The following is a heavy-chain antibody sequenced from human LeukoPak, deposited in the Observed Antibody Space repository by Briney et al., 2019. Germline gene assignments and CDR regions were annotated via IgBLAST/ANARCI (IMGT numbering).Heavy chain of an antibody. Sequence: GGSLRLSCAASGFTFSSYWMNWVRQAPGKGLEWVSYIGSSGSTIYYADSVKGRFTISRDNAKNSLYLQMNSLRAEDTAIYYCATYRQVLLPFESWGQGTLVTVSS. CDR1: GFTFSSYW. CDR3: ATYRQVLLPFES. J-gene: IGHJ4*02. V-gene: IGHV3-48*04. D-gene: IGHD2-8*02. CDR2: IGSSGSTI.